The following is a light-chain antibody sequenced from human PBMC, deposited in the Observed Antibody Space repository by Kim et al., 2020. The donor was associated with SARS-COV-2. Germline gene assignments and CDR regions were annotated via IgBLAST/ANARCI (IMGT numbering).Light chain of an antibody. J-gene: IGLJ2*01. V-gene: IGLV3-19*01. Sequence: SSELTKDPAVSVALGQTVRITCQGDSLRSYYASWYQQKPGQAPVLVIYGKNNRPSGIPDRFSGSSSGNTASLTITGAQAEDEADYYCNSRDSSGNHVVF. CDR1: SLRSYY. CDR2: GKN. CDR3: NSRDSSGNHVV.